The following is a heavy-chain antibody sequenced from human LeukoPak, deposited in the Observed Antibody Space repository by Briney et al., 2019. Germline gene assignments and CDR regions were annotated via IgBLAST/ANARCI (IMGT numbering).Heavy chain of an antibody. Sequence: GASGKVSCKASGYTFTSYDINWVRQATGQGLEWMGWMNPNSGNTGYAQKFQGRVTMTRNTSISTAYMELSSLRSEDTAVYYCARRRTMVRGVMGYWGQGTLVTVSS. D-gene: IGHD3-10*01. V-gene: IGHV1-8*01. CDR3: ARRRTMVRGVMGY. CDR2: MNPNSGNT. J-gene: IGHJ4*02. CDR1: GYTFTSYD.